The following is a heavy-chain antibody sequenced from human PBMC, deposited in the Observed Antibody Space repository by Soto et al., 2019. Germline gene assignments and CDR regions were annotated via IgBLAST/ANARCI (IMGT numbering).Heavy chain of an antibody. Sequence: ASVKVSCKASGYTFTSYYMHWVRQAPGQGLEWMGIINPSGGSTSYAQKFQGRVTMTRDTSTSTVYMELSSLRSEDTAVYYCARDNPYYYDSSGYYTPSYYFDYRGQGTLVTVSS. J-gene: IGHJ4*02. CDR2: INPSGGST. CDR1: GYTFTSYY. V-gene: IGHV1-46*01. CDR3: ARDNPYYYDSSGYYTPSYYFDY. D-gene: IGHD3-22*01.